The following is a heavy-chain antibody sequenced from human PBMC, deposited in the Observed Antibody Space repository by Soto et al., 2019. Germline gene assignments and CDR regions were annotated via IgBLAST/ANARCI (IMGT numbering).Heavy chain of an antibody. J-gene: IGHJ5*02. Sequence: ASVKVSCKASGYTFTSYYVHWVRQAPGQGLEWMGIINPGGGTSYAQKFQGRVTITRDTSASTAYMELSSLRSEDTAVYYCARGFRGGDADWFDPRGQGTLVTVSS. V-gene: IGHV1-46*01. CDR1: GYTFTSYY. CDR2: INPGGGT. D-gene: IGHD2-21*02. CDR3: ARGFRGGDADWFDP.